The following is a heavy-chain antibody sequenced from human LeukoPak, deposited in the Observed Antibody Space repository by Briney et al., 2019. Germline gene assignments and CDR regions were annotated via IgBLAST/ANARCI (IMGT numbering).Heavy chain of an antibody. CDR2: ISKDGSST. CDR1: GFTFSSHW. D-gene: IGHD1-26*01. CDR3: ARDEVGVGATHDY. Sequence: GGSLRLSCAASGFTFSSHWMHWVRQAPGKGLVWVSRISKDGSSTYYADSVKGRFTISRDNAKNTLYLQMNSLRAEDTAVYYCARDEVGVGATHDYWGQGTLVTVSS. V-gene: IGHV3-74*01. J-gene: IGHJ4*02.